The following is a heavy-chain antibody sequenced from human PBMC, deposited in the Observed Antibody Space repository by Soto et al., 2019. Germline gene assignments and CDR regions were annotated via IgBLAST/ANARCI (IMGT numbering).Heavy chain of an antibody. CDR2: IIPIFGTA. CDR3: ARETLNPDYCSSTSCYPIWFDP. Sequence: GGSVKVSCKASGGTFSSYAISWVRQAPGQGLEWMGGIIPIFGTANYAQKFQGRVTITADESPSTAYMELRSLRSEDTAVYYCARETLNPDYCSSTSCYPIWFDPWGQGALVTVSS. J-gene: IGHJ5*02. CDR1: GGTFSSYA. V-gene: IGHV1-69*13. D-gene: IGHD2-2*01.